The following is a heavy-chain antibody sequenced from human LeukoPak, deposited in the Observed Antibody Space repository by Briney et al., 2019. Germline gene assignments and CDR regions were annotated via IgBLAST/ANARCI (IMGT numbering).Heavy chain of an antibody. Sequence: PSETLSLTCTGSGGSISRGGYYWNWIRQHPGKGLEWIGYIYNSGSTYYNPSLKSRCTISVDTSKNQLSLRLSSVTAADTAVYYCARGFCTNGVCSSDYFDYWGQGTLVTVSS. CDR2: IYNSGST. D-gene: IGHD2-8*01. J-gene: IGHJ4*02. CDR1: GGSISRGGYY. CDR3: ARGFCTNGVCSSDYFDY. V-gene: IGHV4-31*03.